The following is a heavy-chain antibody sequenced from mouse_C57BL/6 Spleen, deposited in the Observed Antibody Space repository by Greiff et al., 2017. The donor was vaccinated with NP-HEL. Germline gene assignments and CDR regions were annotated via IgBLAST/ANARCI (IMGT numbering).Heavy chain of an antibody. V-gene: IGHV7-3*01. D-gene: IGHD2-3*01. CDR1: GFTFTDYY. Sequence: DVKLVESGGGLVQPGGSLSLSCAASGFTFTDYYMSWVRQPPGKALEWLGFIRNKANGYTTEYSASVKGRFTISRDNSQSILYLQMNALRAEDSATYYCARYEGGYYYYAMDYWGQGTSVTVSS. CDR3: ARYEGGYYYYAMDY. CDR2: IRNKANGYTT. J-gene: IGHJ4*01.